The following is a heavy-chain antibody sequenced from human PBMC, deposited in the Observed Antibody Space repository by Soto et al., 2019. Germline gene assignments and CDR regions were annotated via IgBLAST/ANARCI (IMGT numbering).Heavy chain of an antibody. D-gene: IGHD2-2*01. J-gene: IGHJ6*02. V-gene: IGHV1-69*13. CDR1: GGTFSRYA. Sequence: GASVKVSCKASGGTFSRYAISWVRQAPGQGLEWMGVIIPIFGTANYAQKFQGRVTITADESPSTAYMELSSLRSEDTAVYYCAGNRCRSTSCYYYYYYGMDVWGQGTTVTDSS. CDR3: AGNRCRSTSCYYYYYYGMDV. CDR2: IIPIFGTA.